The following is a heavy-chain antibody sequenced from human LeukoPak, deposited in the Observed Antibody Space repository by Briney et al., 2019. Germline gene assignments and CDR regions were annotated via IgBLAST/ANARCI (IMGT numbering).Heavy chain of an antibody. J-gene: IGHJ4*02. D-gene: IGHD1-26*01. CDR1: GYTLTELS. CDR3: ARGRGSYCFDY. Sequence: GASVKVSCKVSGYTLTELSMHWVRQAPGQGLEWMGWINPNSGDTNYAQKFQGRVTMTRDTSISTAYMELSRLRSDDTAVYYCARGRGSYCFDYWGQGTLVTVSS. CDR2: INPNSGDT. V-gene: IGHV1-2*02.